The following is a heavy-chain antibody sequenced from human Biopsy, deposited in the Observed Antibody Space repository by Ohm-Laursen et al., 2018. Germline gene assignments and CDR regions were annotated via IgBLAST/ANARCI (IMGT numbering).Heavy chain of an antibody. CDR2: IDVSDYNT. CDR3: VKQWGGYNFDS. J-gene: IGHJ5*01. V-gene: IGHV3-23*01. Sequence: SLRLSRAASGFTFHTYAMNWVRQAPGKGLEWVAHIDVSDYNTYYADSVRGRFTISRDNSKQMVHLEINSLTAGDTAVYYCVKQWGGYNFDSWGQGTLVTVSS. CDR1: GFTFHTYA. D-gene: IGHD1-14*01.